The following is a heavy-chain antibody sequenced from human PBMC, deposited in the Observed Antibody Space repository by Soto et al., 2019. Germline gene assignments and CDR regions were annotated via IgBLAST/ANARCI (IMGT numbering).Heavy chain of an antibody. CDR3: ARDPLGRYYGSGSYYFDY. CDR2: ISYDGSNK. V-gene: IGHV3-30-3*01. Sequence: QVQLVESGGGVVQPGRSLRLSCAASGFTFSSYAMHWVRQAPGKGLEWVAVISYDGSNKYYADSVKGRFTISRDNSKNTLYLLMNSVGAADTAVYCCARDPLGRYYGSGSYYFDYWGQGTLVTVSS. D-gene: IGHD3-10*01. J-gene: IGHJ4*02. CDR1: GFTFSSYA.